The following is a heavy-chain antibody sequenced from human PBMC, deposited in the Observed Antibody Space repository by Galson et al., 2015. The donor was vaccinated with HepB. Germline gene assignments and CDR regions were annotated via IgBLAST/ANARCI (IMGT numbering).Heavy chain of an antibody. J-gene: IGHJ6*02. CDR1: GFTFSFYS. CDR2: ITRSSAYI. CDR3: ARGYRSSWYAGWDYYYYGMDV. V-gene: IGHV3-21*06. Sequence: LRLSCAASGFTFSFYSMNWVRQAPGKGLEWVASITRSSAYIYYADSVGGRFTISRDNAKNSLYLQMHSLRAEDTAVYYCARGYRSSWYAGWDYYYYGMDVWGQGTTVTVSS. D-gene: IGHD6-13*01.